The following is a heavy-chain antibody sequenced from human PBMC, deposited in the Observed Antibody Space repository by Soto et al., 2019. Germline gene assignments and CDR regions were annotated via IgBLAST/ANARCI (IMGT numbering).Heavy chain of an antibody. J-gene: IGHJ6*02. CDR3: AKDIQAAAGLYYYYGMDV. CDR1: GFTFDDYA. V-gene: IGHV3-9*01. D-gene: IGHD6-13*01. CDR2: ISWNSGSI. Sequence: PWGSLRLSCAASGFTFDDYAMHWVRQAPGKGLEWVSGISWNSGSIGYADSVKGRFTISRDNAKNSLYLQMNSLRAEDTALYYCAKDIQAAAGLYYYYGMDVWGQGTTVTVSS.